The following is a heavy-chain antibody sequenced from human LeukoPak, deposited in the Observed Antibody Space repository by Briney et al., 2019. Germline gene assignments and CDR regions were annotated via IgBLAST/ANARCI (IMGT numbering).Heavy chain of an antibody. CDR2: INSDGSST. CDR1: GFTFSSYW. CDR3: VRESALAPVPGTRYSYYGMDV. J-gene: IGHJ6*02. V-gene: IGHV3-74*01. D-gene: IGHD1-7*01. Sequence: GGSLRLSCAASGFTFSSYWMPWVRQAPGKGLVWVSRINSDGSSTSYADSVKGRFTISRDNAKNTLYLQMNSLRAEDTAVYYCVRESALAPVPGTRYSYYGMDVWGQGTTVTVSS.